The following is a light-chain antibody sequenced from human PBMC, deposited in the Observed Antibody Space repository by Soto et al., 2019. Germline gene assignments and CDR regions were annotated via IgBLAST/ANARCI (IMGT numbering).Light chain of an antibody. J-gene: IGKJ1*01. V-gene: IGKV1-5*03. Sequence: DIQLTQSPSILSASVGDRVTITCRASQSIDSWLAWYQQKPGKAPKLLIFQTSNLESGVPSRFSGSGSGKEFTLTISSLQPDDFATYYCQQGYTYSTFGQGTKVE. CDR3: QQGYTYST. CDR2: QTS. CDR1: QSIDSW.